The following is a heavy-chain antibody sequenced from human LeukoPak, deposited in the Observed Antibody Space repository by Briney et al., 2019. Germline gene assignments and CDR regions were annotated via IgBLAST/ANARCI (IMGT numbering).Heavy chain of an antibody. J-gene: IGHJ6*02. V-gene: IGHV1-18*01. CDR3: VRGVIGAAMVAVYYYYGMDV. CDR2: ISAYNGNT. Sequence: GASVKVSCKASGYTFTSYGISWVRQAPGQGLEWMGWISAYNGNTNYAQKLQGRVTMTTDTSTSTAYMELRSLRSDDTAVYYCVRGVIGAAMVAVYYYYGMDVWGQGTTVTVSS. D-gene: IGHD5-18*01. CDR1: GYTFTSYG.